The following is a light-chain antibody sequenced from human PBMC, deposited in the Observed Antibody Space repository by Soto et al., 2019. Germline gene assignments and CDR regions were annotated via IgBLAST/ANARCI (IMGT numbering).Light chain of an antibody. V-gene: IGKV4-1*01. CDR1: RSVLYTSNNKNY. CDR2: WAS. Sequence: DFVMTQSPESLAVSLGEGATINCKSSRSVLYTSNNKNYLAWYQQKPGQPPKLLIYWASIRQSGVPDRFSGSGSGTDFTLTIGSLQAEDVAVYYCQQYYDAPFTFGQGTKVDIK. CDR3: QQYYDAPFT. J-gene: IGKJ2*01.